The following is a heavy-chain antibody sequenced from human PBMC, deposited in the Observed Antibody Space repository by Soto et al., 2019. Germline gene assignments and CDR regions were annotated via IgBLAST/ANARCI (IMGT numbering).Heavy chain of an antibody. D-gene: IGHD3-10*01. CDR2: ISAYNGNT. V-gene: IGHV1-18*01. CDR3: ALSLQYYGSGRWIGGYFDY. Sequence: ASVKVSCKASGYTFTSYGISWVRQAPGQGLEWMGWISAYNGNTNYAQKLQGRVTMTTDTSTSTAYMELRSLRSDDTAVYYCALSLQYYGSGRWIGGYFDYWGQGTLVTVSS. J-gene: IGHJ4*02. CDR1: GYTFTSYG.